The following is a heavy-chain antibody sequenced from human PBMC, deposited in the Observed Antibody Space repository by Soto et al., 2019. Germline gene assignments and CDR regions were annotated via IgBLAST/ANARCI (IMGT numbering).Heavy chain of an antibody. V-gene: IGHV3-30*18. CDR1: GFTFSSYG. Sequence: GGSLRLSCAASGFTFSSYGMHWVRQAPGKGLEWVAVISYDGSNKYYADSVKGRFTISRDNSKNTLYLQMNSLRAEDTAVYYCAKDHNPEYSYGHCDYWGQGTLVTVSS. J-gene: IGHJ4*02. CDR2: ISYDGSNK. CDR3: AKDHNPEYSYGHCDY. D-gene: IGHD5-18*01.